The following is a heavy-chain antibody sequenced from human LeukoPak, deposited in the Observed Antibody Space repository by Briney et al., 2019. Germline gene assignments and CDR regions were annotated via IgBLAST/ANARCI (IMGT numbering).Heavy chain of an antibody. J-gene: IGHJ6*02. V-gene: IGHV3-30*04. D-gene: IGHD3-10*01. CDR2: ISYDGSNK. CDR1: GFTFSTYT. Sequence: GRSLRLSCAASGFTFSTYTMHWVRQAPGKGLEWVAVISYDGSNKYYADSVKGRFTISRDNSKNTLYLQMNSLRAEDTAVYYCARGTYDSGSYYYHYNGMDVWGQGTTVTVSS. CDR3: ARGTYDSGSYYYHYNGMDV.